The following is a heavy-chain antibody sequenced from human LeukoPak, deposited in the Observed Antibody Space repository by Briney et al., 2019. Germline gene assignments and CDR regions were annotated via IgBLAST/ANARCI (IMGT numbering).Heavy chain of an antibody. D-gene: IGHD3-10*01. CDR3: ARDPTARPYGSGSFDL. V-gene: IGHV3-7*01. J-gene: IGHJ4*02. CDR1: GFTFNTYW. CDR2: IKQDGSEK. Sequence: GGSLRLSCAASGFTFNTYWMSWVRQAPGKGLEWVANIKQDGSEKYYVDSVKGRFTISRDNAKNSLFLQMKSLRADDTAVYYCARDPTARPYGSGSFDLWGQGTLITVSS.